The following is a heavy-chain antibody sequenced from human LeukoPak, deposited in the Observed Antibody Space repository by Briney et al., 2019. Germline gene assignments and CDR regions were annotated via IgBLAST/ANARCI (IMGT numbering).Heavy chain of an antibody. V-gene: IGHV3-23*01. CDR1: GFTFSSYA. J-gene: IGHJ6*02. CDR3: AKDTMVRGVPPNGMDV. Sequence: GGSLRLSCAASGFTFSSYAMSWVRQAPGKGLEWVSAISGSGGSTYYADSVKGRFTISRDNSKNTLYLQMNSLRAEDTAVYYCAKDTMVRGVPPNGMDVWGQGTTVTVSS. D-gene: IGHD3-10*01. CDR2: ISGSGGST.